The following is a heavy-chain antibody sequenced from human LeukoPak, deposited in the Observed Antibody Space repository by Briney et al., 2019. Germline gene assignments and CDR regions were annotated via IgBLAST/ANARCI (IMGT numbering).Heavy chain of an antibody. J-gene: IGHJ4*02. D-gene: IGHD3-10*01. Sequence: GSSVKVSCKASGCTFSSYTISWVRQAPGQGLEWMGRIIPILGIANYAQKFQGRGTITADKSTSTAYMELSSLRSEDTAVYYCARVSRYYGSGSYYFDYWGQGTLVTVSS. CDR3: ARVSRYYGSGSYYFDY. CDR2: IIPILGIA. CDR1: GCTFSSYT. V-gene: IGHV1-69*02.